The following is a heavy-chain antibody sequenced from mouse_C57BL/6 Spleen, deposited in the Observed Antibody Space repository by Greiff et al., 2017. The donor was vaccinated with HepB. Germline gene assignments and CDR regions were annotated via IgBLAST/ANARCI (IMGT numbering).Heavy chain of an antibody. CDR3: ARHEGIYYDYDVGYFDY. Sequence: VQLQESGAELVKPGASVKLSCKASGYTFTEYTIHWVKQRSGQGLEWIGWFYPGSGSIKYNEKFKDKATLTADKSSSTVYMELSRLTSEDSAVYFCARHEGIYYDYDVGYFDYWGQGTTLTVSS. CDR2: FYPGSGSI. J-gene: IGHJ2*01. CDR1: GYTFTEYT. D-gene: IGHD2-4*01. V-gene: IGHV1-62-2*01.